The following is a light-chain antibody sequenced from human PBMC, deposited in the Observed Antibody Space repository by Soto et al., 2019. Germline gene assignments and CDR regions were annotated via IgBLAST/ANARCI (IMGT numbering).Light chain of an antibody. V-gene: IGLV2-14*01. CDR3: SSYTSSSNYV. J-gene: IGLJ1*01. CDR1: GSDVGGYDY. CDR2: EVT. Sequence: QSALTHPASVCWSPGHSITISCTGTGSDVGGYDYVSWYQHHPGKAPKVMIYEVTNRPSGVSNRFSGSKSGNTASLTISGLLAEEEADYYCSSYTSSSNYVFGTGTKVTVL.